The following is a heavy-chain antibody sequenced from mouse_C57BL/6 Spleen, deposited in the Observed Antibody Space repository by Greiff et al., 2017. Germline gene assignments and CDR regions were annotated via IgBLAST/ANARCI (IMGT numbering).Heavy chain of an antibody. CDR3: ARMYDGYYWFAY. CDR1: GYTFTGYW. Sequence: QVQLKESGAELMKPGASVKLSCKATGYTFTGYWIEWVKQRPGHGLEWIGEILPGSGSTNYNEKFKGKATFTADTSSNTAYVQLSSLTTEDSAIYYCARMYDGYYWFAYWGQGTLVTVSA. D-gene: IGHD2-3*01. J-gene: IGHJ3*01. CDR2: ILPGSGST. V-gene: IGHV1-9*01.